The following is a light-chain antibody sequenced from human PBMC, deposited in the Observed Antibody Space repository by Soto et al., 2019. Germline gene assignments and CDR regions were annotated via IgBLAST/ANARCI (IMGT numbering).Light chain of an antibody. CDR1: NSNIGSNT. V-gene: IGLV1-44*01. J-gene: IGLJ1*01. CDR2: YDN. CDR3: AAWDDSLNGRV. Sequence: QSVLTQPPSASGTHGQRVTISCSGSNSNIGSNTVNWYQQLPGTAPKLLIYYDNLRPSGVPDRISGSKSGTSASLAISGLQSDDDADYYCAAWDDSLNGRVFGTGTKLTVL.